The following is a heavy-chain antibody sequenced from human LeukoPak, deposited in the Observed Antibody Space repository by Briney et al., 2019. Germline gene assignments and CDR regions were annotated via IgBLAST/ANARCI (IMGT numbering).Heavy chain of an antibody. CDR3: AKEGFDS. J-gene: IGHJ4*02. Sequence: LSLTCTVSGGSISSGDYYWSWLRQPPGKGLEWVSSISNSGGSTYYADSVKGRFTISRDNSKDTLYLQMNSLRAEDTAVYYCAKEGFDSWGQGTLVTVSS. CDR2: ISNSGGST. CDR1: GGSISSGDYY. V-gene: IGHV3-23*01.